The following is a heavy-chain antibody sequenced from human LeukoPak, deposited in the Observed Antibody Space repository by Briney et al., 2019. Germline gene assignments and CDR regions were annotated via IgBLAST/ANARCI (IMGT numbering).Heavy chain of an antibody. CDR1: GFTFVNYW. Sequence: GRSLRLSCVASGFTFVNYWIHWVRQSPGKGLVYVSRINSDGTNIFYADSVKGRFTISRDNAKSTVYLHMNSLRAEDTAMYYCARGGGFSYDAKDYWGQGTLVTVSS. V-gene: IGHV3-74*01. D-gene: IGHD5-18*01. CDR2: INSDGTNI. CDR3: ARGGGFSYDAKDY. J-gene: IGHJ4*02.